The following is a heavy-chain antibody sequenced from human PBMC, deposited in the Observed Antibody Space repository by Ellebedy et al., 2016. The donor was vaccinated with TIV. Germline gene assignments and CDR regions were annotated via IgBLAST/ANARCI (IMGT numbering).Heavy chain of an antibody. D-gene: IGHD7-27*01. Sequence: KVSXXGHGYSFTLFWISWVRQMPGKGLEWMGRIDPSDPRGSYTTYSPSFQGHVTISFDNSITTAYLQWSSLEASDTAMYYCARHELGSNAAFDYWGQGTLVTVSS. CDR3: ARHELGSNAAFDY. CDR1: GYSFTLFW. J-gene: IGHJ4*02. CDR2: IDPSDPRGSYT. V-gene: IGHV5-10-1*01.